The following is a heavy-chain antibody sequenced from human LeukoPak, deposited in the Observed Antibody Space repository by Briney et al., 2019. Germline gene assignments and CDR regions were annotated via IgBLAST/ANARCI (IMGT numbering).Heavy chain of an antibody. CDR3: ARGATLTTEYYYYGMDV. J-gene: IGHJ6*02. D-gene: IGHD4-11*01. CDR1: GYTFTGYY. Sequence: GASVKVSCKASGYTFTGYYMHWVRQAPGQGLEWMGWINPNSGGTNYAQKFQGRVTMTRDTSISTAYMELSRLRSDDTAVYYCARGATLTTEYYYYGMDVWGQGTTVTVSS. V-gene: IGHV1-2*02. CDR2: INPNSGGT.